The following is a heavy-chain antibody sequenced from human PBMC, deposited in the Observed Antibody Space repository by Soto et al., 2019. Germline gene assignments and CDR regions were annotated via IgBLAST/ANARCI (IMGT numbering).Heavy chain of an antibody. CDR1: GGTFSSYA. CDR2: IIPIFGIA. CDR3: ASGLNSISSFAFDI. J-gene: IGHJ3*02. Sequence: ASVKVSCKASGGTFSSYAISWVRQAPGQGLEWMGGIIPIFGIANYAQKFQGRVTITADKSTSTAYMELSSLRSEDTAVYYCASGLNSISSFAFDIWGQGTMVTVSS. V-gene: IGHV1-69*10. D-gene: IGHD6-6*01.